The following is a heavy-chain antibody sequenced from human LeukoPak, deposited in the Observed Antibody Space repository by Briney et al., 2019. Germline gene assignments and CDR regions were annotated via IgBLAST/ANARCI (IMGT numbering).Heavy chain of an antibody. CDR3: ARDGGIIRFGGQDV. V-gene: IGHV3-7*01. D-gene: IGHD3-16*01. CDR2: MNRDGSEK. Sequence: GGSLRLSCAASGFTFSSYLMSWVRQAPGKGLEWVANMNRDGSEKNYVDSIKGRFTISRDNAANPLYLQMNSLRVEDTAVYYCARDGGIIRFGGQDVWGQGTTVIVS. CDR1: GFTFSSYL. J-gene: IGHJ6*02.